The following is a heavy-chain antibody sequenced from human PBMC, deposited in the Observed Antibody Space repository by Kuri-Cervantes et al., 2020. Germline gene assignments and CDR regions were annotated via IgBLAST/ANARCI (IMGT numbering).Heavy chain of an antibody. CDR3: VRPGVTLFWVVIYDAFDI. V-gene: IGHV3-21*01. CDR2: ISSSSSYI. CDR1: GFTFSSYS. J-gene: IGHJ3*02. D-gene: IGHD3-3*01. Sequence: GESLKISCAASGFTFSSYSMNWVRQAPGKGLEWVSSISSSSSYIYYADSVKGRFTISRDNAKNSLYLQMNSLRAEDTAVYYCVRPGVTLFWVVIYDAFDIWGQGTMVTVSS.